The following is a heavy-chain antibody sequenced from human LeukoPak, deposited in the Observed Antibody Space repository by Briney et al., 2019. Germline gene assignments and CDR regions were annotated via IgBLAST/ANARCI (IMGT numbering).Heavy chain of an antibody. J-gene: IGHJ4*02. V-gene: IGHV3-66*01. CDR3: ARVTDCSGGSCYHFDY. CDR1: GFTVSSNY. D-gene: IGHD2-15*01. Sequence: GGSLRLSCAASGFTVSSNYMSWVRQAPGKGLEGVSVIYGGGSTYYADSVKGRFTISRDNSKNTLYLQMNSLRAEDTAVYYCARVTDCSGGSCYHFDYWGQGTLVTVSS. CDR2: IYGGGST.